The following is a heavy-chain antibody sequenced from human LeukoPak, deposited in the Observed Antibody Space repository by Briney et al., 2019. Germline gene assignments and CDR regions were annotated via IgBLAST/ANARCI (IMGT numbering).Heavy chain of an antibody. CDR3: ARDRVVAGTDWFFDL. J-gene: IGHJ2*01. D-gene: IGHD6-19*01. V-gene: IGHV4-39*07. CDR1: GGSISSSSYY. CDR2: IYYSGST. Sequence: PSETLSLTCTVSGGSISSSSYYWGWIRQPPGKGLEWIGSIYYSGSTYYNPSLKSRVTISVDTSKNQFSLKLSSVTAAGTAVYYCARDRVVAGTDWFFDLWGRGTLVTVSS.